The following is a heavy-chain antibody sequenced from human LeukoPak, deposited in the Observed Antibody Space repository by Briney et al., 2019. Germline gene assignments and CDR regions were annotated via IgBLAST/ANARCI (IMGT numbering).Heavy chain of an antibody. CDR3: SRENGAFSPFGY. Sequence: SETLSLTCSVSGGSVGSNYWSWVRQPPGKGLEWIGYISYSGDTKYNPSLKSRLSMSVDTSKNQCSLMLTSVTAADTAVYYCSRENGAFSPFGYWGQGTLATVLS. CDR2: ISYSGDT. D-gene: IGHD2-8*01. CDR1: GGSVGSNY. J-gene: IGHJ4*02. V-gene: IGHV4-59*02.